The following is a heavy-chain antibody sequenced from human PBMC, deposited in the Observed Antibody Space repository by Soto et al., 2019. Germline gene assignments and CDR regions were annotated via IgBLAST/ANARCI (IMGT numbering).Heavy chain of an antibody. V-gene: IGHV1-24*01. CDR1: GYTLTELS. CDR2: FDPEDGET. CDR3: ATSSPYHYYYYMDV. J-gene: IGHJ6*03. D-gene: IGHD6-13*01. Sequence: ASVKVSCKVSGYTLTELSMHWVRQAPGKGLEWMGGFDPEDGETIYAQKFQGRVTMTEDTSTDTAYMELSSLRSEDTAVYYCATSSPYHYYYYMDVWGKGTTVTVSS.